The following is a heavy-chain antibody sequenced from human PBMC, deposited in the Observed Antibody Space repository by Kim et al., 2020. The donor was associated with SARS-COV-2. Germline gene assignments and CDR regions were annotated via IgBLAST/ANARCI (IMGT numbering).Heavy chain of an antibody. CDR2: IDLTTGGS. Sequence: ASVKVSCKTSGHSFIDYYLHWVRQAPGQGLEWMGRIDLTTGGSISEQKFQGRVTMTMDTSIATANVAVSSLTSDDTAVYYCAAGLGDLNYYHNRMDVWGHAPTVSVPS. J-gene: IGHJ6*02. D-gene: IGHD3-9*01. V-gene: IGHV1-2*06. CDR3: AAGLGDLNYYHNRMDV. CDR1: GHSFIDYY.